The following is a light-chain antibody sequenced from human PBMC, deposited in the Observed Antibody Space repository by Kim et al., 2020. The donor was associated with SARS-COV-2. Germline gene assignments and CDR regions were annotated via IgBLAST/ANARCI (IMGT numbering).Light chain of an antibody. CDR3: QQFYTYPIT. V-gene: IGKV1-5*03. CDR1: QSIYSY. J-gene: IGKJ5*01. CDR2: KAS. Sequence: ASVGDRVTSTCRASQSIYSYLAWYQQKPGNVPKILIYKASTLESGVPSRFSGSESGTEFTLTISSLQPDDFATYYCQQFYTYPITIGQGTRLEIK.